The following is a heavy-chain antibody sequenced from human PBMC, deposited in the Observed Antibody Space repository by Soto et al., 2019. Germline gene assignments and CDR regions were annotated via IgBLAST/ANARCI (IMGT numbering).Heavy chain of an antibody. V-gene: IGHV4-4*07. D-gene: IGHD3-10*01. CDR1: GGSISSYY. Sequence: QVQLQASGPGLVKPSETLSLTCTVSGGSISSYYWSWIRQPAGKGLEWIGRIYTSGSTNYNPSLKSRVTMSVDTSKNQFSLKLSSVTAADTAVYYCASESLWFGELFPGYFDYWGQGTLVTFSS. CDR3: ASESLWFGELFPGYFDY. CDR2: IYTSGST. J-gene: IGHJ4*02.